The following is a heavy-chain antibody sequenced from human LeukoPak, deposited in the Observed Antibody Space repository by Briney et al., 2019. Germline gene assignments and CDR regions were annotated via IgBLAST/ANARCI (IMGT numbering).Heavy chain of an antibody. CDR2: ISYDGSNK. J-gene: IGHJ4*02. CDR1: GFTFSSYA. V-gene: IGHV3-30-3*01. D-gene: IGHD3-9*01. CDR3: ARDYFDWLRRTSNLFDY. Sequence: GGSLRLSCAASGFTFSSYAMHWVRQAPGKGLEWVAVISYDGSNKYYADSVKGRFTISRDNSKNTLYLQMNSLRAEDTAVYYRARDYFDWLRRTSNLFDYWGQGTLVTVSS.